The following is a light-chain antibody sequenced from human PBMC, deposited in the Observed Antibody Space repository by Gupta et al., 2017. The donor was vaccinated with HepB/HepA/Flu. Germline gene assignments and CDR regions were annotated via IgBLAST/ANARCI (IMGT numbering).Light chain of an antibody. CDR1: QSISSW. Sequence: DIQMTQSPSTLSASVGDRVTITCRASQSISSWLAWYQQKPGKAPKLLIYKASSLESGVPSRFSVSGSGTEFTLTISSLQPDDFATYYCQQYNSYSPYTFGQGTKLEIK. J-gene: IGKJ2*01. CDR3: QQYNSYSPYT. V-gene: IGKV1-5*03. CDR2: KAS.